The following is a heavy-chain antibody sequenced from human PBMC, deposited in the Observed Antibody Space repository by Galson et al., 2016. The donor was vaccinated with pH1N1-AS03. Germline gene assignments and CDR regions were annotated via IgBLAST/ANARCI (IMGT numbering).Heavy chain of an antibody. V-gene: IGHV1-2*04. CDR3: ARDPRGPCSSATCATTYYFGMDV. CDR1: GYIFTGFY. Sequence: SVKVSRKASGYIFTGFYVRWVRQAPGQGLEWMGWINPNNGVTNYAQKFQAWVTMTGDTSISTAYMELYGLKSDDTAVYYCARDPRGPCSSATCATTYYFGMDVWGQGTTVIVSS. J-gene: IGHJ6*02. D-gene: IGHD1-26*01. CDR2: INPNNGVT.